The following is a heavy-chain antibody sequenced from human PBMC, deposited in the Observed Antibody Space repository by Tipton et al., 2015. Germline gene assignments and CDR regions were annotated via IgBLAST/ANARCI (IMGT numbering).Heavy chain of an antibody. CDR2: IQYSGST. J-gene: IGHJ4*02. CDR1: SDSISKYY. D-gene: IGHD4-23*01. CDR3: ARARGRHGGLFDS. Sequence: TLSLTCSVSSDSISKYYWSWIRQPPGKELEWIGYIQYSGSTNYNPSLKSRVTISVDTSKTQFSLKMSSVTASDTAVYYCARARGRHGGLFDSWGLGILVTVSS. V-gene: IGHV4-59*01.